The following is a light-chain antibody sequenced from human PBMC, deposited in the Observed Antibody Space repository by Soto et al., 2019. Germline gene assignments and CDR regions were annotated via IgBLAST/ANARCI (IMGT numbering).Light chain of an antibody. CDR2: SSN. J-gene: IGLJ1*01. V-gene: IGLV1-44*01. CDR3: AAWDDSLNGHV. Sequence: QSVLTQPHSASGAPGQRVTISCSGSSSNIGANSVQWFQQLPGTAPKVLIYSSNHRPSGVPERFSGSKSGTSASLAIIELQSDDEADYYCAAWDDSLNGHVFGTGTKVTVL. CDR1: SSNIGANS.